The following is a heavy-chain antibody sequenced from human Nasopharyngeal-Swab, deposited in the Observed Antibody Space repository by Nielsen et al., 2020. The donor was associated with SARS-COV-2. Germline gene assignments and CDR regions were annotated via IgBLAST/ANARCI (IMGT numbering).Heavy chain of an antibody. CDR3: ARDLPIRVNYYGSGSYYNFDY. J-gene: IGHJ4*02. CDR1: GFTFSDYY. D-gene: IGHD3-10*01. Sequence: GGSLRLSCAASGFTFSDYYMSWIRQAPGKGLEWVANIKQDGSEKYYVDSVKGRFTISRDNAKNSPYLQMNSLRAEDTAVYYCARDLPIRVNYYGSGSYYNFDYWGQGTLVTVSS. CDR2: IKQDGSEK. V-gene: IGHV3-7*01.